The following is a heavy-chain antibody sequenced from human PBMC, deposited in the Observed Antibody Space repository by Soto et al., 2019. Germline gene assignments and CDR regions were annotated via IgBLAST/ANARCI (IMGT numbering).Heavy chain of an antibody. Sequence: QVQLQESGPGLVKPSQTLSLTCAVSGGSMSSGDYYWNWIRQHPEKGLEWIGYINYRGSTFYYPSLKSRVTISVDTSKNQFSLKLTSVTAADTAMYYCARDAPGAAPYWGQGTLVTVSS. V-gene: IGHV4-31*11. J-gene: IGHJ4*02. CDR1: GGSMSSGDYY. CDR3: ARDAPGAAPY. D-gene: IGHD6-13*01. CDR2: INYRGST.